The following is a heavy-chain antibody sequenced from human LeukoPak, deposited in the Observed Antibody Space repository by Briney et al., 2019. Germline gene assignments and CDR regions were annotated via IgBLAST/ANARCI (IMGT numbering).Heavy chain of an antibody. V-gene: IGHV4-34*01. CDR2: INHSGST. D-gene: IGHD3-10*01. CDR1: GGSFSGYY. Sequence: SETLSLTCAVYGGSFSGYYWSWIRQPPGKGLEWIGEINHSGSTNYNPSLKSRVTISVDTSKNQFSLKLSSVTAADTAVYYCARPTMVRGVRRWFDPWGQGTLVTVSS. J-gene: IGHJ5*02. CDR3: ARPTMVRGVRRWFDP.